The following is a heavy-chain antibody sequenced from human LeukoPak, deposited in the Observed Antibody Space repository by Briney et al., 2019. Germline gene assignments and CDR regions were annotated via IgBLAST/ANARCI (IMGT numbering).Heavy chain of an antibody. J-gene: IGHJ3*02. Sequence: SGGSLRLSCAASGFTFSDYYMSWVRQAPGKGREWVSYISSFGSYTNYADSVRGRFIISRDNANNSLYLQMNSLRAEDTAVYYCARDGGYCSGGSCYSRAFDIWGQGTMVTVSS. CDR1: GFTFSDYY. V-gene: IGHV3-11*05. D-gene: IGHD2-15*01. CDR2: ISSFGSYT. CDR3: ARDGGYCSGGSCYSRAFDI.